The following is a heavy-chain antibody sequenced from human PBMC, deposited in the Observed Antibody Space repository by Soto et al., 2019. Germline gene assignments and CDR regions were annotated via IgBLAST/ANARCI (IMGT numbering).Heavy chain of an antibody. CDR1: GYTFTSYG. D-gene: IGHD6-13*01. V-gene: IGHV1-18*01. CDR3: ARDSFLVLAAAGTFDY. J-gene: IGHJ4*02. Sequence: ASVKLSCKASGYTFTSYGISWVRQAPGQGLEWMGWISAYNGNTNYAQKLQGRVTMTTDTSTSTAYMELRSLRSDDTAVYYCARDSFLVLAAAGTFDYWGQGTLVTVSS. CDR2: ISAYNGNT.